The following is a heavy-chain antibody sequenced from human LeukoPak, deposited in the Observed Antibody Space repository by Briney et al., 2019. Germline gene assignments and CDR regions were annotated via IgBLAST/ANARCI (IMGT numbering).Heavy chain of an antibody. CDR1: GGSISSYY. J-gene: IGHJ5*02. CDR2: IYYSGST. V-gene: IGHV4-59*01. D-gene: IGHD3-9*01. CDR3: ARAPAYYDILTGYWYNWFDP. Sequence: KPSETLSLTCTVSGGSISSYYWSWIRQPPGKGLEWIGYIYYSGSTNYNPSLRSRVTISVDTSKNQFSLKLSSVTAADTAVYYCARAPAYYDILTGYWYNWFDPWGQGTLATVSS.